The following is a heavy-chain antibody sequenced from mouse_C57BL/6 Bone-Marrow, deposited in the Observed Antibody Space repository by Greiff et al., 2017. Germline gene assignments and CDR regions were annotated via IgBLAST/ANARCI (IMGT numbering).Heavy chain of an antibody. CDR3: ARWLILDY. V-gene: IGHV1-82*01. Sequence: QVQLQQSGPELVKPGASVKISCKASGYAFSSSWMNWVKQRPGKGLEWIGRIYPGDGDTNYNGKFKGKATLTADKSSSTAYMQLSSLTSEDSAVYFCARWLILDYWGQGTTLTVSS. CDR1: GYAFSSSW. CDR2: IYPGDGDT. D-gene: IGHD2-2*01. J-gene: IGHJ2*01.